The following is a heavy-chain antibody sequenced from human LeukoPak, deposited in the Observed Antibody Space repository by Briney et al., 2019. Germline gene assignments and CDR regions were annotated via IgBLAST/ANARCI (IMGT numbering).Heavy chain of an antibody. J-gene: IGHJ3*02. V-gene: IGHV4-59*12. CDR2: IYYSGST. CDR1: GGSISSYY. CDR3: ARDATNTRNYYDSSGYDAFDI. D-gene: IGHD3-22*01. Sequence: PSETLSLTCTVSGGSISSYYWSWIRQPPGKGLEWIGYIYYSGSTNYNPSLKSRVTIPVDTSKNQFSLKLSSVTAADTAVYYCARDATNTRNYYDSSGYDAFDIWGQGTMVTVSS.